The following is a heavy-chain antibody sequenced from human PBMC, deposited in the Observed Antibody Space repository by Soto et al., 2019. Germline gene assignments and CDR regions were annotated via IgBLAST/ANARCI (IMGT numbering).Heavy chain of an antibody. CDR2: INPSAGST. Sequence: ASVKVSCKASGYTFTSHYTHWVRQAPGQGLEWMGLINPSAGSTSYAQSSQGRVTMTRDTSTSTVFMDLSSLRSEDTAIYYCATPSGYWGQGTLVTVSS. V-gene: IGHV1-46*01. CDR1: GYTFTSHY. CDR3: ATPSGY. D-gene: IGHD3-10*01. J-gene: IGHJ4*02.